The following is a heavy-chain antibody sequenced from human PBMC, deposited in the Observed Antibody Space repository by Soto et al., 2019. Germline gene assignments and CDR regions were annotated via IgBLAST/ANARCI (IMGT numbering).Heavy chain of an antibody. V-gene: IGHV3-30-3*01. J-gene: IGHJ4*02. CDR3: ARVGR. Sequence: QVQLVESGGGVVQPGRSLRLSCAASGFTFSSYAMHWVRQAPGKGLEWVAVISYDGSNKYYADSVKGRFTISRDNSKNTLYLQMNSLRAEDTAVYYCARVGRWGQGTLVTVSS. CDR1: GFTFSSYA. CDR2: ISYDGSNK.